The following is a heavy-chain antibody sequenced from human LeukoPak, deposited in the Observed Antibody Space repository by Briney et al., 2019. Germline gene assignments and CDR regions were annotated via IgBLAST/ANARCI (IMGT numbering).Heavy chain of an antibody. CDR1: GGCISTYY. CDR2: IYYSGIT. J-gene: IGHJ3*02. V-gene: IGHV4-59*01. D-gene: IGHD3-22*01. CDR3: ARERSYYYDSSGYLDAFDI. Sequence: SETLSLTCTVPGGCISTYYWSWIRQPPGRGLEWLGYIYYSGITDYSPSLKSRVTISIDTSKKQFSLKLSSVTAADTAVYYCARERSYYYDSSGYLDAFDIWGQGTMVTVSS.